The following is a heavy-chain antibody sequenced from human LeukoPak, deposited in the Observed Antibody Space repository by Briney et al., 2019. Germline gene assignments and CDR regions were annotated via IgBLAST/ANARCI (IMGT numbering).Heavy chain of an antibody. CDR2: INPSGGST. Sequence: GASVKVSCKASGYTFTSYYMHWVRQAPGQGLEWMGIINPSGGSTSYAQKFQGRVTMTRDMSTSTVYMELSSLRSEDTAVYYCARDKRYYDYVWGSYRYFDYWGQGTLVTVSS. J-gene: IGHJ4*02. D-gene: IGHD3-16*02. V-gene: IGHV1-46*01. CDR3: ARDKRYYDYVWGSYRYFDY. CDR1: GYTFTSYY.